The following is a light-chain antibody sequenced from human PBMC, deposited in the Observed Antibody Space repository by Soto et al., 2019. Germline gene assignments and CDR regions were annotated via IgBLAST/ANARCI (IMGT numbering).Light chain of an antibody. CDR2: EVT. Sequence: QSALTQPASVSGSPGQTITISCTGTSSDIGGYNAVSWYQHHPGKAPKLIIYEVTHRPAGISDRFSASKSGNTASPTISGLQAEDEADYYCNSFRVNHLYVFGTGTKVTVL. CDR3: NSFRVNHLYV. CDR1: SSDIGGYNA. J-gene: IGLJ1*01. V-gene: IGLV2-14*01.